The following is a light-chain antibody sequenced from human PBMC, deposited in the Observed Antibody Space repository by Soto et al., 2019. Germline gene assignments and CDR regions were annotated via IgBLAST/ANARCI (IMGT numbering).Light chain of an antibody. CDR3: QHYDSLPIT. J-gene: IGKJ5*01. CDR2: GAS. V-gene: IGKV3-20*01. CDR1: QGIGDT. Sequence: EVVMTQSPATLSVSPGEGVTLSCRASQGIGDTLAWYQHKPGQTPRLLIYGASSRATGIPDRFSGSGSGTDFTLTISRLEPEDFAVFYCQHYDSLPITFGQGTRLEIK.